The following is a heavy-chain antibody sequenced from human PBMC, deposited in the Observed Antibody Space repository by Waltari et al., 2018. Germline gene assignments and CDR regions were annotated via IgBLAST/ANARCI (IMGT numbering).Heavy chain of an antibody. CDR3: ARSSGWYGDAFDI. CDR1: GFTFSSYW. D-gene: IGHD6-19*01. Sequence: EVQLVESGGGLVQPGGSLRLSCAASGFTFSSYWMSWVRQAPGKGLELVANIKQDGSEKDYVDSVKGRFTISRDNAKNSLYLQMNSLRAEDTAVYYCARSSGWYGDAFDIWGQGTMVTVSS. CDR2: IKQDGSEK. J-gene: IGHJ3*02. V-gene: IGHV3-7*04.